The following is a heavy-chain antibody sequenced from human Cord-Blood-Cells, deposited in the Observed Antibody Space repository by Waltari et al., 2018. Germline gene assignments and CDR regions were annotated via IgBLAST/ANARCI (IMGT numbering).Heavy chain of an antibody. CDR3: ARDGGGYSGYDWGDY. Sequence: QVQLVQSGAEVKKPGASVKVSCKASGYTFTGYYMHWVRPAPGQGLEWKGWINPNSGGTNYAQKFQGRVTMTRDTSISTAYMELSRLRSDDTAVYYCARDGGGYSGYDWGDYWGQGTLVTVSS. CDR2: INPNSGGT. CDR1: GYTFTGYY. V-gene: IGHV1-2*02. J-gene: IGHJ4*02. D-gene: IGHD5-12*01.